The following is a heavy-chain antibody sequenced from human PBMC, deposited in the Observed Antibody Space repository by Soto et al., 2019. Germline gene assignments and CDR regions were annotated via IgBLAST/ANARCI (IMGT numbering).Heavy chain of an antibody. V-gene: IGHV4-30-4*01. CDR2: IYYSGST. Sequence: SLTCTVSGGSISSGDYYWSWIRQPPGKGLEWIGYIYYSGSTYYNPSLKSRVTISVDTSKNQFSLKLSSVTAADTAVYYCARSEIGMTTVTSFDYWGQGTLVTVSS. J-gene: IGHJ4*02. CDR3: ARSEIGMTTVTSFDY. D-gene: IGHD4-17*01. CDR1: GGSISSGDYY.